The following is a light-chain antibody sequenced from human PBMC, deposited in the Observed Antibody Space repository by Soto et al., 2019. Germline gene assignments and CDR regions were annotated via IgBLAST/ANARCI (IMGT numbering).Light chain of an antibody. J-gene: IGLJ1*01. CDR1: SSNGGGYNY. Sequence: QSALTQPASVSGSPGQSITISCNETSSNGGGYNYVSWYQQHPGKAPKLMIYEVSNRPSGVSNRFSGSKSGNTASLTISGLQAEDEADYYCSSYTSSSIDYVFGTGTKVTVL. CDR2: EVS. V-gene: IGLV2-14*01. CDR3: SSYTSSSIDYV.